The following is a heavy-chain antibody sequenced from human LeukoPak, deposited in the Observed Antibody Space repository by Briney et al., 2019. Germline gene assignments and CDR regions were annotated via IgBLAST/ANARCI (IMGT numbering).Heavy chain of an antibody. CDR1: GGSFSGYY. Sequence: SETLSLTCAVSGGSFSGYYWTWIRQPPGEGLEWIGEINHSGSANYNPSLKSRVTISLDTSKNQFSLKLSSVTAADTAVYYCARGQGTVTTHWGQGTLVAVSS. J-gene: IGHJ4*02. D-gene: IGHD4-17*01. CDR2: INHSGSA. V-gene: IGHV4-34*01. CDR3: ARGQGTVTTH.